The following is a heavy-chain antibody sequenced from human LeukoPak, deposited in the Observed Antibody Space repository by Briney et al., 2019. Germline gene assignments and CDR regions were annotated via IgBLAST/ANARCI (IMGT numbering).Heavy chain of an antibody. V-gene: IGHV3-48*04. CDR1: GFTFSSYS. CDR3: ARDSSAVMTAPEYYFDY. J-gene: IGHJ4*02. D-gene: IGHD2-21*02. CDR2: ISSSGSTI. Sequence: GGSLRLSCAASGFTFSSYSMNWVRQAPGKGLEWVSYISSSGSTIYYADSVKGRFTISRDNAKNSLYLQMNSLRAEDTAVYYCARDSSAVMTAPEYYFDYWGQGTLVTVSS.